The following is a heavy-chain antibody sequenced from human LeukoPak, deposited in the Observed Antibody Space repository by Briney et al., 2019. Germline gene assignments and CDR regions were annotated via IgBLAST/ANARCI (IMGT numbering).Heavy chain of an antibody. D-gene: IGHD6-6*01. V-gene: IGHV3-74*01. J-gene: IGHJ4*02. CDR3: ARGPNSNWSGLDF. CDR2: ISPTGSTT. CDR1: GFSFSGHW. Sequence: PGESLSLSCSASGFSFSGHWMHWARQLPGKGLVWVSRISPTGSTTSYADSVKGRFTVSRDNAKNTLYLQVNNLRAEDTAVYYCARGPNSNWSGLDFWGQGTLLTVSS.